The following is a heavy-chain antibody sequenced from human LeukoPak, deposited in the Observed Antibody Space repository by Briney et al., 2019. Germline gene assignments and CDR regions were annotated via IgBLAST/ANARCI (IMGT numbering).Heavy chain of an antibody. V-gene: IGHV1-69*04. CDR2: IIPILGIA. J-gene: IGHJ6*02. D-gene: IGHD3-22*01. Sequence: ASVKVSCKASGGTFSSYVISWVRQAPGQGLEWMGRIIPILGIANYAQKFQGRVTITADKSTSTAYMELSSLRSEDTAVYYCARDMIPPGLGQRGGIYYYYGMDVWGQGTTVTVSS. CDR1: GGTFSSYV. CDR3: ARDMIPPGLGQRGGIYYYYGMDV.